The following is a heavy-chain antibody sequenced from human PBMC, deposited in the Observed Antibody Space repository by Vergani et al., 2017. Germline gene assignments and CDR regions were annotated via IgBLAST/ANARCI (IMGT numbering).Heavy chain of an antibody. Sequence: QVQLVQSGAEVKKPGSSVKVSCKASGYNFVSYAMNWVRQAPGQGLEWMGWINTNTGDPTYAQDFTGRFVFSLDTSVSTAYLQITSLKTEDTAVYYCVRNGSSAWRSKWYFDLWGRGTLVTVSS. J-gene: IGHJ2*01. CDR3: VRNGSSAWRSKWYFDL. CDR2: INTNTGDP. D-gene: IGHD6-19*01. V-gene: IGHV7-4-1*02. CDR1: GYNFVSYA.